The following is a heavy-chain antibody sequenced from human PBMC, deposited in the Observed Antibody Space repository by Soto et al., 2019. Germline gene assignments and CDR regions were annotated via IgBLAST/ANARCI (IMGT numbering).Heavy chain of an antibody. J-gene: IGHJ4*02. V-gene: IGHV1-18*01. Sequence: QVQLVQSGAEVKKPGASVKVSCKASGYTFSSYGISWVRQAPGQGLEWMGWISGYNGNTNYAQKLQGRVXXTXDXXTSTAYMELRSLRSDDTAVYYCARDYYGSARNFDNWGQGTLVTVSS. D-gene: IGHD3-10*01. CDR3: ARDYYGSARNFDN. CDR2: ISGYNGNT. CDR1: GYTFSSYG.